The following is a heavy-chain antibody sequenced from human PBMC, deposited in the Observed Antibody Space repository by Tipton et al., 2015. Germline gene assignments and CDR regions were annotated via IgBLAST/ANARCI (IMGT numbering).Heavy chain of an antibody. Sequence: SLRLSCAASEFVVSSNYMSWVRQAPGKGLEWVSVINSDGTTVYADSVKGRFTLSRDNSTNTLYLQMNSLRAEDTAVYFCARVIGSSWRDYWGHGTLVTVSS. V-gene: IGHV3-53*01. D-gene: IGHD2-15*01. CDR1: EFVVSSNY. J-gene: IGHJ4*01. CDR3: ARVIGSSWRDY. CDR2: INSDGTT.